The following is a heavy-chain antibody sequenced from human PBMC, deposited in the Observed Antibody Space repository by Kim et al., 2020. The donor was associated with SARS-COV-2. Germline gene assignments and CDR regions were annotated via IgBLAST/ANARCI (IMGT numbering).Heavy chain of an antibody. J-gene: IGHJ3*02. CDR3: ARLGMGYYDFWSGYPPVDAFDI. CDR1: GGSISSYY. CDR2: IYISGST. D-gene: IGHD3-3*01. Sequence: SETLSLTCTVSGGSISSYYWSWIRQPAGKGLEWIGRIYISGSTNYNPSLKSRVTMSVDTSKNHFSLKLSSVTAADTAVYYCARLGMGYYDFWSGYPPVDAFDIWGQGTTVTVSS. V-gene: IGHV4-4*07.